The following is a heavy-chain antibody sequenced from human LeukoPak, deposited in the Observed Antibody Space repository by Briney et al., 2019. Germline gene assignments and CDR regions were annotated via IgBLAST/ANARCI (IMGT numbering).Heavy chain of an antibody. D-gene: IGHD2-21*02. Sequence: SETLSLTCTVSGGSISSSSYYWGWIRQPPGKGLEWIGSIYYSGSTYYNPSLKSRVTISVDTSKNQFSLKLSSVTAADTAVYYCARELPAYCGGDCYSDRVIYWGQGTLVTVSS. CDR2: IYYSGST. V-gene: IGHV4-39*07. J-gene: IGHJ4*02. CDR3: ARELPAYCGGDCYSDRVIY. CDR1: GGSISSSSYY.